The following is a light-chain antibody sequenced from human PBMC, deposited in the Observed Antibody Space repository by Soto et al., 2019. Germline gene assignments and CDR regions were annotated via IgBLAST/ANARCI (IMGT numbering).Light chain of an antibody. J-gene: IGKJ2*01. V-gene: IGKV4-1*01. Sequence: DIVMTQSPDSLAVSLGERATINCKSSQSVLYSSILYSSKNKNYLAWYQQKPGQPPKLLIYWASTRESGVPDRFSGSGSGTDFTLTISSLQAEDVAFYYCQQYYSTPYTFGQGTKLEIK. CDR3: QQYYSTPYT. CDR1: QSVLYSSILYSSKNKNY. CDR2: WAS.